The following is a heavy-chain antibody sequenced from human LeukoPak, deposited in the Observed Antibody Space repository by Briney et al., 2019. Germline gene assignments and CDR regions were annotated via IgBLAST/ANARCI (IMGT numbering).Heavy chain of an antibody. CDR1: GESFSGYY. V-gene: IGHV4-34*01. Sequence: PSETLSLTCAVYGESFSGYYWSWIRQPPGKGLEWIGEINHSGSTNYNPSLKSRVTISVDTSKNQFSLKLSSVTAADTAVYYCASNPGPYSSSNWFDPWGQGTLVTVSS. D-gene: IGHD6-6*01. CDR2: INHSGST. CDR3: ASNPGPYSSSNWFDP. J-gene: IGHJ5*02.